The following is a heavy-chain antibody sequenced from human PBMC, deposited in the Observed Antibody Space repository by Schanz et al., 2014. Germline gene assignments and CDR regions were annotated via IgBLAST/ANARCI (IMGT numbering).Heavy chain of an antibody. CDR3: ARDNGRIPAANSFDY. D-gene: IGHD2-15*01. CDR2: ISGYTGDT. CDR1: GYDFHIYA. J-gene: IGHJ4*02. Sequence: QILLVQPGPEVKKPGASVKVSCKASGYDFHIYAYSWVRQAPGQGPEWIGWISGYTGDTKYAQKFQHRVNMTTDRTTSTVYMELRSLRFDDTAVYFCARDNGRIPAANSFDYWGQGTRVTVSS. V-gene: IGHV1-18*01.